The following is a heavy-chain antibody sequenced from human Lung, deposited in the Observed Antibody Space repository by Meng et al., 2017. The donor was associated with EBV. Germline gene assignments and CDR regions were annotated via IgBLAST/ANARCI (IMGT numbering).Heavy chain of an antibody. J-gene: IGHJ4*02. V-gene: IGHV4-31*03. Sequence: VALQGSGPGLVRPSQSPSLTCIFSGVSISSSGFYWSWIRQHPGKGLEWIGYIYDSGSTYYSPSLKGRVSMSVDTSKNQFSLKLSSLTAADTAVYYCARDYGSGIFDYWGQGTLVTVSS. CDR1: GVSISSSGFY. CDR2: IYDSGST. D-gene: IGHD3-10*01. CDR3: ARDYGSGIFDY.